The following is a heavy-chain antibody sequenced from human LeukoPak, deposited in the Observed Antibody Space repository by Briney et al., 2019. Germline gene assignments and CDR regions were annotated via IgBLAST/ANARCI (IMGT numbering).Heavy chain of an antibody. D-gene: IGHD3-22*01. CDR1: GFTFSDYT. CDR2: LSGSGGTT. J-gene: IGHJ4*02. Sequence: GGSLRLSCAASGFTFSDYTINWVRQAPGKGLEWVSGLSGSGGTTYYADSVKGRFTISRDNSKNTLYLQMDSLRAEDTAVYFCARAMMVGANLWGVYDYWGQGTLVTVSS. V-gene: IGHV3-23*01. CDR3: ARAMMVGANLWGVYDY.